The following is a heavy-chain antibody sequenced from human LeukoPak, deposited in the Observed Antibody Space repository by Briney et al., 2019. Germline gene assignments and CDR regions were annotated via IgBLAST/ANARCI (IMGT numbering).Heavy chain of an antibody. CDR1: GGSISSYY. Sequence: SETLSLTCTVSGGSISSYYWSWIRQPPGKGLEWIGYIYYSGSTNYNPSLKSRVTISVDTSKNQFSLKLSSVTAADTAVYYCASHVDTAMVTVDYWGQGTLVTVSS. CDR3: ASHVDTAMVTVDY. V-gene: IGHV4-59*12. J-gene: IGHJ4*02. CDR2: IYYSGST. D-gene: IGHD5-18*01.